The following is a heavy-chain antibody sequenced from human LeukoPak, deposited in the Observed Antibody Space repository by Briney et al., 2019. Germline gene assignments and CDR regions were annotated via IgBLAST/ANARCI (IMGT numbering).Heavy chain of an antibody. CDR2: ISPYNGNT. Sequence: ASVKVSCKASGYTFTGYYMHWVRQAPGQGLEWMGWISPYNGNTNYAQKLQGRVTMTTDTSTSTAYMELRSLGSDDTAVYYCARDSGGYCTITNCQNWFDPWGQGTLVTVSS. CDR3: ARDSGGYCTITNCQNWFDP. CDR1: GYTFTGYY. J-gene: IGHJ5*02. D-gene: IGHD2-2*01. V-gene: IGHV1-18*04.